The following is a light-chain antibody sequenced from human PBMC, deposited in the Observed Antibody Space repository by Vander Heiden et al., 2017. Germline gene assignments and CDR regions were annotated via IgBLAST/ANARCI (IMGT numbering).Light chain of an antibody. J-gene: IGLJ2*01. CDR1: AVPKQY. V-gene: IGLV3-25*02. Sequence: SSQLALPPSVSVSPGQTATITCSGDAVPKQYDYWYQQKPGQAPVLVIYNDSGRRSGMPERFSGSSSGTTVTLTISGVQAEEEADYYCHSADSSGNYVVFGGGTKLTVL. CDR3: HSADSSGNYVV. CDR2: NDS.